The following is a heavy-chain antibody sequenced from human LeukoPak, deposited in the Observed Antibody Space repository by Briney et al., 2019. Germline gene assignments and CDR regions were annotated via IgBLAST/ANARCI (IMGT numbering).Heavy chain of an antibody. CDR3: ARGLAAAGNYYGMDV. D-gene: IGHD6-13*01. Sequence: PGGSLRLSCAASGFTFSSYSMNWVRQAPGKGLEWVSYISSSSSTIYYADSVKGRFTISRDNAKNSLYLQMNSLRAKDTAVYYCARGLAAAGNYYGMDVWGQGTTVTVSS. J-gene: IGHJ6*02. V-gene: IGHV3-48*01. CDR1: GFTFSSYS. CDR2: ISSSSSTI.